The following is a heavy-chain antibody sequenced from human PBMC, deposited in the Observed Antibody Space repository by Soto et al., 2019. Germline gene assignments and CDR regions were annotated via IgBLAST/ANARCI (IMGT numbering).Heavy chain of an antibody. D-gene: IGHD6-19*01. CDR3: ARPKGSYSSGYYYFDY. V-gene: IGHV1-69*13. J-gene: IGHJ4*02. Sequence: SVKVSCKTSGGTFSTYAIYWVRQAPGQGLEWMGAIIPLFGTADYAQKFQGRVTITADESTSTASMELSSLKSEDTAVYYCARPKGSYSSGYYYFDYWGQGTLVTVSS. CDR1: GGTFSTYA. CDR2: IIPLFGTA.